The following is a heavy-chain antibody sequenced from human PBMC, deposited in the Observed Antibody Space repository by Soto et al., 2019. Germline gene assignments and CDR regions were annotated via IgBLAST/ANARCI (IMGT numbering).Heavy chain of an antibody. CDR2: IIPIFGTA. CDR1: GGTFSSYA. CDR3: ARDAYSSGWYQAFDI. J-gene: IGHJ3*02. D-gene: IGHD6-19*01. V-gene: IGHV1-69*13. Sequence: SVKVSCKASGGTFSSYAISWVRQAPGQGLEWMGGIIPIFGTANYAQKFQGRVTITADESTSTAYMELSSLRSEDTAVYYCARDAYSSGWYQAFDIWGQGTMVTVSS.